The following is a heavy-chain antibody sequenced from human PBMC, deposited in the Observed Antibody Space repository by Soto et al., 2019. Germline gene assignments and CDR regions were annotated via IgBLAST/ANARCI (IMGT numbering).Heavy chain of an antibody. D-gene: IGHD6-13*01. J-gene: IGHJ4*02. Sequence: SETLSLTCTVSGGSISSGGYYWSWIRQHPGKGLEWIGYIYYSGSTYYNPSLKSRVTISVDTSKNQFSLKLSSVTAADTAVYYCARETRLNSSSWPRYYFDYWGQGTLVTVSS. CDR3: ARETRLNSSSWPRYYFDY. CDR1: GGSISSGGYY. CDR2: IYYSGST. V-gene: IGHV4-31*03.